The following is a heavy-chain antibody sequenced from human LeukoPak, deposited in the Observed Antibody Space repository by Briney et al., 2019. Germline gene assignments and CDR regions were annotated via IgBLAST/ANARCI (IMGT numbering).Heavy chain of an antibody. V-gene: IGHV3-21*04. J-gene: IGHJ4*02. Sequence: GGSLRLSCAASGFSFSAYSMNWVRQAPGKGLEWVSLISSSKSSTFYADSLKGRFTLSRDNSKNTLYLQMNSLRAEDTAVYYCAKDRSGYDYYGQFYFDFWGQGTPVTVSS. CDR2: ISSSKSST. CDR3: AKDRSGYDYYGQFYFDF. CDR1: GFSFSAYS. D-gene: IGHD5-12*01.